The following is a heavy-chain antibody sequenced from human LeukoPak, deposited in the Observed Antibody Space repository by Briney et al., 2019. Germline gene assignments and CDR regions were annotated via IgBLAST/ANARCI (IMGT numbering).Heavy chain of an antibody. J-gene: IGHJ4*02. CDR1: GGSISSYY. CDR2: IYYSGST. D-gene: IGHD3-10*01. Sequence: PSETLSLTCTVSGGSISSYYWSWIRQPPGKGLEWFGYIYYSGSTNYNPSLKGRVTISVDTSKNQFSLKLSSVTAADTAVYYCARGPQNLPPYGSGSYYHDYWGQGTLVTVSS. CDR3: ARGPQNLPPYGSGSYYHDY. V-gene: IGHV4-59*01.